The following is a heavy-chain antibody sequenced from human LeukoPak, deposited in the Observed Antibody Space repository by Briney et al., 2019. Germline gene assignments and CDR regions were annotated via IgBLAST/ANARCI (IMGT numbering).Heavy chain of an antibody. D-gene: IGHD3-10*01. CDR1: GLSVSRNY. CDR3: ARDRGHFDY. CDR2: IYTGTTT. V-gene: IGHV3-53*01. Sequence: PGGSLRHSCAASGLSVSRNYIIWVRQAPGKGLEWVSFIYTGTTTFYADSVKGRFTISRDNSRNTVYLELNSLRVDDTAVYYCARDRGHFDYWGPGTLVTVSS. J-gene: IGHJ4*02.